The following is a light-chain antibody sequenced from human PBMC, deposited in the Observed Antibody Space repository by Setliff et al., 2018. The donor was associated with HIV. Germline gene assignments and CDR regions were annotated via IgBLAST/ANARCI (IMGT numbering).Light chain of an antibody. CDR3: CSYAGSYTYI. J-gene: IGLJ1*01. CDR2: DVS. V-gene: IGLV2-11*01. Sequence: QSALTQPRSVSGSPGQSVTISCTGTSSDVGGYNDVSWYQQHPGKAPKLMIYDVSRRPSGVPDRFSGSKSGNTASLTISGLQAEDEADYYCCSYAGSYTYIFGSGTKATVL. CDR1: SSDVGGYND.